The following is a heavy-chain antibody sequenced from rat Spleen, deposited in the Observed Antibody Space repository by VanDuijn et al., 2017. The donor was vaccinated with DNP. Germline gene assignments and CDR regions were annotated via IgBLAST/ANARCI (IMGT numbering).Heavy chain of an antibody. D-gene: IGHD1-9*01. CDR3: ARRRYYGYKSLFDY. V-gene: IGHV5-17*01. J-gene: IGHJ2*01. CDR1: GFTFSDYA. Sequence: EVQLVESGGGLVQPGRSLKLSCAASGFTFSDYAMAWVRQAPKKGLEWVATISYDGSRTYYRDSVKGRFTISRDNAKSTLYLQMDSLRSEDTATYYCARRRYYGYKSLFDYWGQGVMVTVSS. CDR2: ISYDGSRT.